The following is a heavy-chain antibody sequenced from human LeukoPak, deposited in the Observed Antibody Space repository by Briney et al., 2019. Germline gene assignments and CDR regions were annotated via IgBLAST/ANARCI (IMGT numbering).Heavy chain of an antibody. CDR3: AKGDWYYFDY. D-gene: IGHD3/OR15-3a*01. V-gene: IGHV3-9*01. J-gene: IGHJ4*02. CDR1: GFTFDDYA. Sequence: GRSLRPSCAASGFTFDDYAMHWVRQAPGKGLEWVSGISWNSGSIGYADSVKGRFTISRDNAKNSLYLQMNSLRAEDTALYYCAKGDWYYFDYWGQGTLVTVSS. CDR2: ISWNSGSI.